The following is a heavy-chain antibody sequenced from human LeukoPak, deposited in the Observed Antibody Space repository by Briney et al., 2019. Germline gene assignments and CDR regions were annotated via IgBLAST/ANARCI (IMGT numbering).Heavy chain of an antibody. CDR1: GYTFTGYY. CDR2: INPNSDGT. Sequence: ASVKVSFKASGYTFTGYYMHWVRQAPGQGLEWMGWINPNSDGTNSAQKFQGRVTMTRDTSISTVYMELSSLRPDDTAVYYCARKRIAAPSDYWGEDTVVTVSS. D-gene: IGHD6-6*01. V-gene: IGHV1-2*02. J-gene: IGHJ4*02. CDR3: ARKRIAAPSDY.